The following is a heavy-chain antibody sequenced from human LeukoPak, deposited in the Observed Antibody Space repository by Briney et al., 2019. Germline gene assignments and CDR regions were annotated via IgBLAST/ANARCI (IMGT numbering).Heavy chain of an antibody. Sequence: SVKVSCKASGGTFSSYAISWVRQAPGQGLEWMGGIIPIFGTANYAQKFQGRVTMTRDTSISTAYMELSRLRSDDTAVYYCARVYDFWSGYYNGPGAFDIWGQGTMVTVSS. CDR2: IIPIFGTA. CDR3: ARVYDFWSGYYNGPGAFDI. CDR1: GGTFSSYA. V-gene: IGHV1-69*05. D-gene: IGHD3-3*01. J-gene: IGHJ3*02.